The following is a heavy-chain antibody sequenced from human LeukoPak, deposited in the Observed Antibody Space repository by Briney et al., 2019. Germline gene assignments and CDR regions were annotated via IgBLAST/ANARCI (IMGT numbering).Heavy chain of an antibody. CDR1: GFTFSSYA. CDR2: ISYDGSNK. V-gene: IGHV3-30*04. Sequence: GGSLRLSCAASGFTFSSYAMHWVRQAPRKGLEWVAVISYDGSNKYYAVSVKGRFTISRDNSKNTLYLQMNSLRAEDTAVYYCASDYGGNSFDYWGQGTLVTVSS. CDR3: ASDYGGNSFDY. D-gene: IGHD4-23*01. J-gene: IGHJ4*02.